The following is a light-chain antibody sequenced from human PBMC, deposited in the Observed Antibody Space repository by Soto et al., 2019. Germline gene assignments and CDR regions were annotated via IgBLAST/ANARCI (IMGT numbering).Light chain of an antibody. Sequence: QSVLTQPPSASGSPGQSVAISCTGTSSDVGGYTYVSWYQKHPGKAPKLMIYEVNTRPSGVPDRFSGSRSGNTAALTVSGLQADDEADYYCSSYAGSSNVFGTGTKLTVL. V-gene: IGLV2-8*01. CDR2: EVN. CDR1: SSDVGGYTY. J-gene: IGLJ1*01. CDR3: SSYAGSSNV.